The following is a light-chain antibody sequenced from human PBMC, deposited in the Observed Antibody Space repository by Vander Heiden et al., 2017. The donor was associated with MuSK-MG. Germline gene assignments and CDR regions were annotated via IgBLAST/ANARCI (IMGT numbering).Light chain of an antibody. CDR2: AVS. CDR3: AAYADSIV. J-gene: IGLJ1*01. CDR1: SSDVGGYNY. Sequence: QSALTQPPSASGSPGQSVPLSCTGTSSDVGGYNYVSWYQQYPGKVPKRLSFAVSERPSGVPDRFSGSKSANTAYLTVSGLQAEDEADYYCAAYADSIVFGTGTKVTVL. V-gene: IGLV2-8*01.